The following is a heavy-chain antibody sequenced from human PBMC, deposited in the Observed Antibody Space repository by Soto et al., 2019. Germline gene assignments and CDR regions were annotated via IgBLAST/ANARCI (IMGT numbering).Heavy chain of an antibody. J-gene: IGHJ6*02. CDR2: IWYDGSNK. CDR3: ARGRSYGDYSRYYYGMDV. Sequence: GGSLRLSCAASGFTFSSYGMHWVRQAPGKGLEWVAVIWYDGSNKYYADSVKGRFTISRDNSKNTLYLQMNSLRAEDTAVYYCARGRSYGDYSRYYYGMDVWGQGTTVTVSS. CDR1: GFTFSSYG. D-gene: IGHD4-17*01. V-gene: IGHV3-33*01.